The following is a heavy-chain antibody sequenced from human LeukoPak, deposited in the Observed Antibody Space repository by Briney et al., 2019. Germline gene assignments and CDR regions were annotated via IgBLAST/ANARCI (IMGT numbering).Heavy chain of an antibody. J-gene: IGHJ4*02. D-gene: IGHD6-13*01. CDR1: GFTFSSYA. Sequence: GGSLRLSCAASGFTFSSYAMNWVRQAPGKGLEWVSSISSSSSYIYYADSVKGRFTISRDNAKNSLYLQMNSLRAEDTAVYYCATRGSDSSSWSFDYWGQGTLVTVSS. V-gene: IGHV3-21*01. CDR3: ATRGSDSSSWSFDY. CDR2: ISSSSSYI.